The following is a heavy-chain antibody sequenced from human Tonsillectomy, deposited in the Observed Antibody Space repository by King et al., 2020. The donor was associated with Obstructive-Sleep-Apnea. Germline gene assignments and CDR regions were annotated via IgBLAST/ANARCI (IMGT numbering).Heavy chain of an antibody. Sequence: VQLQESGPGLVKPSQTLSLTCTVSGGSISSGGYYWSWIRQHPGKGLEWIGYIYYSGSTYYNPSLKSRGTISVDTSKNQFSLKLSSVTAADTAVYYCARVPTYYYDSSGSQYYYYYYGMDVWGQGTTVTVSS. CDR1: GGSISSGGYY. CDR2: IYYSGST. V-gene: IGHV4-31*03. CDR3: ARVPTYYYDSSGSQYYYYYYGMDV. D-gene: IGHD3-22*01. J-gene: IGHJ6*02.